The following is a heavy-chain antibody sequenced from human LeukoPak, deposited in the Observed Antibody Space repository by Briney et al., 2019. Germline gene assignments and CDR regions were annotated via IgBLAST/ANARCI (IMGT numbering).Heavy chain of an antibody. Sequence: ASVKVSCKASGYTFTGYYMHWVRQAPGQGLEWMGRINPNSGGTNYAQKFQGRVTITADESTSTAYMELSSLRSEDTAVYYCARDHYSSSWYPGDWFDPWGQGTLVTVSS. D-gene: IGHD6-13*01. CDR3: ARDHYSSSWYPGDWFDP. J-gene: IGHJ5*02. CDR1: GYTFTGYY. V-gene: IGHV1-2*06. CDR2: INPNSGGT.